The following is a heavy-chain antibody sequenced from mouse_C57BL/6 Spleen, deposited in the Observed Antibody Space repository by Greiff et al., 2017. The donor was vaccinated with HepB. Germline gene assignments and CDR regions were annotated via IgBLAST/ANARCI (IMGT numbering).Heavy chain of an antibody. CDR3: ARRGDYDEGY. CDR1: GYTFTSYW. Sequence: QVQLQQPGAELVKPGASVKLSCKASGYTFTSYWMQWVKQRPGQGLEWIGEIDPSDSYTNYNPKFKGKATLTVDTSSSTAYMQLSSLTSEDSAVYYCARRGDYDEGYWGQGTTLTVSS. J-gene: IGHJ2*01. D-gene: IGHD2-4*01. CDR2: IDPSDSYT. V-gene: IGHV1-50*01.